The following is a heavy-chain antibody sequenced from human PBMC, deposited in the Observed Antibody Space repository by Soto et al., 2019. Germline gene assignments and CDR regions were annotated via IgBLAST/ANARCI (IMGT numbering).Heavy chain of an antibody. CDR2: IDWDDDK. D-gene: IGHD3-22*01. J-gene: IGHJ4*02. V-gene: IGHV2-70*11. CDR1: GFSLSTSGMS. CDR3: ARQYYYDSSAPLDY. Sequence: SGPTLVNPTQTLTLTCTFSGFSLSTSGMSVSWIRQPPGKALEWLARIDWDDDKYYSTSLKTRLTISKDTSKNQVVLTMTNMDPVDTATYYCARQYYYDSSAPLDYWGQGTLVTVSS.